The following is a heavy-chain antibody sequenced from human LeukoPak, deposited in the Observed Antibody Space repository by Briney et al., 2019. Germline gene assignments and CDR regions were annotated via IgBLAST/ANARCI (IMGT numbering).Heavy chain of an antibody. V-gene: IGHV3-9*01. CDR3: AKDLGSSWYYFDY. D-gene: IGHD6-13*01. J-gene: IGHJ4*02. Sequence: GRSLRLSCAASGFTFDDYAMHWVRQAPGKGLEWVSGISWNSGSIGYADSAKGRFTISRDNAKNSLYLQMNSLRAEDTALYYCAKDLGSSWYYFDYWGQGTLVTVSS. CDR2: ISWNSGSI. CDR1: GFTFDDYA.